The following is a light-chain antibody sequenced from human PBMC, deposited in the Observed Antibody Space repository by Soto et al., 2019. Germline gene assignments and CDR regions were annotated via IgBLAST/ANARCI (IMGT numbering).Light chain of an antibody. V-gene: IGKV1-5*01. CDR1: QSISSW. CDR2: DAS. CDR3: QQYNSYWT. Sequence: DIQMTQSPSTLSASVGDRVTITCRASQSISSWLAWDQQKPGKAPKLLIYDASSLESGVPSRFSGSGSGTEFTLTISNLQHDDFATYYCQQYNSYWTFGQWTKVEIK. J-gene: IGKJ1*01.